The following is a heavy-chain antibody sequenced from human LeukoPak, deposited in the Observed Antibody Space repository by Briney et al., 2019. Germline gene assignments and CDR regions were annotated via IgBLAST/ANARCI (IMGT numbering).Heavy chain of an antibody. J-gene: IGHJ6*03. CDR2: IYSGGSP. CDR1: GFTVRSSY. D-gene: IGHD6-25*01. V-gene: IGHV3-53*01. CDR3: ARDRGRYYMDV. Sequence: PGGSLRLSCAASGFTVRSSYMSWVRQAPGKGLEWVSVIYSGGSPDYADSAKGRFTISSDNSKNTLYLQMNSLRVEDTAVYYCARDRGRYYMDVWGKGTTVTISS.